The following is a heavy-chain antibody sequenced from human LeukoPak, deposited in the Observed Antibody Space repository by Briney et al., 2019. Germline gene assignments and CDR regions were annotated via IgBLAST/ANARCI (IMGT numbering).Heavy chain of an antibody. J-gene: IGHJ3*02. D-gene: IGHD1-26*01. CDR1: GDSVSSNSAG. V-gene: IGHV6-1*01. CDR3: AGTNSGNLEI. CDR2: TYYRSKWYN. Sequence: SQTLSLTCAISGDSVSSNSAGWNWIRQSPSRGLEWLGRTYYRSKWYNEYAVSVKSRITINPDISKNQFSLQLNSVTPEDTAVYYCAGTNSGNLEIWGQGTMVTVSS.